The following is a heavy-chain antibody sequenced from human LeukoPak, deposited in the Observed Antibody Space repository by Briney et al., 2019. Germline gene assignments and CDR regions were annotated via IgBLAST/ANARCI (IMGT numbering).Heavy chain of an antibody. CDR3: VREAQGDGRLDP. CDR1: EFTFSTYE. J-gene: IGHJ5*02. Sequence: GRSMRLSCVASEFTFSTYEMNWVRQAPGKGLEWVSYISSSGGTVYYADSVKGRFTISRDNAKNSLYLQMSALRAEDTTVDCSVREAQGDGRLDPWGKGHGVTVSS. CDR2: ISSSGGTV. V-gene: IGHV3-48*03.